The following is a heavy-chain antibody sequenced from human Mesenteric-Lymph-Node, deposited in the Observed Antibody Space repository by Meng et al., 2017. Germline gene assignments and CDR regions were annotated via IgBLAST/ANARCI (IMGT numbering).Heavy chain of an antibody. D-gene: IGHD1-26*01. CDR1: GFTFSTNT. CDR2: IGGSGDA. V-gene: IGHV3-23*01. J-gene: IGHJ4*02. CDR3: ASAIVGTNAY. Sequence: GESLKISCAASGFTFSTNTMNWVRQAPGKGLDWVSTIGGSGDAYYAESVKGRFTISRDDSKNTLYLQMNSLRVDDTAVYYCASAIVGTNAYWGQGTLVTVSS.